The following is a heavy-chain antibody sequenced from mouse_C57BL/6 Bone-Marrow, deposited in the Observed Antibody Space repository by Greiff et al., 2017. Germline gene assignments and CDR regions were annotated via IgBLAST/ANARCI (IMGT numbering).Heavy chain of an antibody. V-gene: IGHV6-6*01. J-gene: IGHJ4*01. Sequence: EVKLVESGGGLVQPGGSMKLSCAASGFTFSDAWMDWVRQSPEKGLEWVAEIRNKANNHATYYAESVKGRFTISRDDSKSSVYLQMNSLRAEDTGIYYCTRMGLRRPYAMDYWGQGTSVTVSS. CDR2: IRNKANNHAT. CDR1: GFTFSDAW. CDR3: TRMGLRRPYAMDY. D-gene: IGHD2-4*01.